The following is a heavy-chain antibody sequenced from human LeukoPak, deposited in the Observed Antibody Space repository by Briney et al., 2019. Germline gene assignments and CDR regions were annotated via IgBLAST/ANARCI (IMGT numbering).Heavy chain of an antibody. D-gene: IGHD6-19*01. Sequence: SETLSLTCTVSGGSISRYYWSWIRQPPGKGLEWIGYIFYSGSTNYSPSLKSRVTISVDTSKNQFSLKLSSVTAADTAVYYCARAAVAGTQHFDYWGQGTLVTVSS. J-gene: IGHJ4*02. V-gene: IGHV4-59*08. CDR3: ARAAVAGTQHFDY. CDR1: GGSISRYY. CDR2: IFYSGST.